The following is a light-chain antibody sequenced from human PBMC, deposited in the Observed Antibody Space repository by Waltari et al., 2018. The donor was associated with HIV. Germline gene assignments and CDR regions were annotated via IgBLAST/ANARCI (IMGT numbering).Light chain of an antibody. CDR2: EVS. Sequence: QSALTQPASVSGSPGQSITISCTGTRPDLGPYNYVPWYQQHPGRAPKLIIYEVSYRPSGVSDRFSGSKSGNTASLTISGLQPEDEAEYYCDSYTISSTYVFGTGTKVTVL. J-gene: IGLJ1*01. CDR1: RPDLGPYNY. CDR3: DSYTISSTYV. V-gene: IGLV2-14*03.